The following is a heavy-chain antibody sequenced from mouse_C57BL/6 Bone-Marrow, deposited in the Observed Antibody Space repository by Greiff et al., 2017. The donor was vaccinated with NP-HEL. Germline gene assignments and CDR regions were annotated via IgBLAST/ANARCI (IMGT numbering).Heavy chain of an antibody. CDR2: ISSGGSYT. D-gene: IGHD3-2*02. V-gene: IGHV5-6*01. CDR3: ARWASSGSWAY. CDR1: GFTFSSYG. J-gene: IGHJ3*01. Sequence: EVQVVESGGDLVKPGGSLKLSCAASGFTFSSYGMSWVRQTPDKRLEWVATISSGGSYTYYPESVKGRFTISRDNAKNTLYLQMSSLKSEDTAMYYCARWASSGSWAYWGQGTLVTVSA.